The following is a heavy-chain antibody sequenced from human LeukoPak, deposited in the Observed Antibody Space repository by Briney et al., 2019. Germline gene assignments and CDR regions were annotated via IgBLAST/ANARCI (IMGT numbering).Heavy chain of an antibody. Sequence: SETLSLTCTVSGGSISSSVYYWGWIRQPPGKGLEWIGSVYYSGSTVYNPSLKSRLTISVDTSKNQFSLKLTSVTAADTAVYYCARHERPTGSGTYFDFWGQGTLVAVSS. D-gene: IGHD3-10*01. CDR2: VYYSGST. CDR1: GGSISSSVYY. V-gene: IGHV4-39*01. CDR3: ARHERPTGSGTYFDF. J-gene: IGHJ4*02.